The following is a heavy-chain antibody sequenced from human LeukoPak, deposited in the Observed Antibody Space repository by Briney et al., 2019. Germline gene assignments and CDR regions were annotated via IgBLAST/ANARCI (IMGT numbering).Heavy chain of an antibody. D-gene: IGHD5-12*01. CDR3: AHVSIAWLVES. V-gene: IGHV2-5*02. CDR1: GFSLTTRGVG. CDR2: IYWDDDK. J-gene: IGHJ4*02. Sequence: ESGPTLVKPTQTLTLTCVFSGFSLTTRGVGVGWIRQPPGKALEWLALIYWDDDKYYRPSLKSRLTITKDTSNNQVVLSMTNMDPVDTATYYCAHVSIAWLVESWGQGTLVTVSS.